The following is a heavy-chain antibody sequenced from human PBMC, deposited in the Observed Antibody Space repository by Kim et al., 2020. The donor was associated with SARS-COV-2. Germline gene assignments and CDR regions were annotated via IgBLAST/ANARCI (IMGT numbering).Heavy chain of an antibody. CDR2: IYHSGST. CDR1: GGSISSSNW. D-gene: IGHD2-15*01. J-gene: IGHJ6*02. Sequence: SETLSLTCAVSGGSISSSNWWSWVRQPPGKGLEWIGEIYHSGSTNYNPSLKSRVTISVDKSKNQFSLKLSSVTAADTAVYYCATLGDWDCSGGSCYSSMDVWGQGTTVTVSS. V-gene: IGHV4-4*02. CDR3: ATLGDWDCSGGSCYSSMDV.